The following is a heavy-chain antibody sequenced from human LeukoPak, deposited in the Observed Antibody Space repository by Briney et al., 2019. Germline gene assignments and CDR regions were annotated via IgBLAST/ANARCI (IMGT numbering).Heavy chain of an antibody. CDR2: ISSSGSTI. J-gene: IGHJ4*02. D-gene: IGHD3-3*01. CDR1: GFTFSSYE. V-gene: IGHV3-48*03. CDR3: VRDGSGPIDY. Sequence: GGSLSLSCAAPGFTFSSYEMNWVRQAPGKGLEWISYISSSGSTILYADSVKGRFTISRDNAKNSLYLQMNSLRAEDTAVYYCVRDGSGPIDYWGQGTLVTVSS.